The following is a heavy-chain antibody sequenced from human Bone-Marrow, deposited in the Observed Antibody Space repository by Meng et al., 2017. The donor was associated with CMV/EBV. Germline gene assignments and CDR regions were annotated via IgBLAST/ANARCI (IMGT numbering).Heavy chain of an antibody. Sequence: SETLSLTCTVSGGSISSGGYYWSWIRQHPGKGLEWIGHMFSSGTTNYNPSLKGRVTISVDTSKNQFSLKLTSVAAADTAVYYCARANSTNYDFWSGYLGIHPYYYYYGMDVWGQGTTVTVSS. CDR3: ARANSTNYDFWSGYLGIHPYYYYYGMDV. V-gene: IGHV4-61*08. CDR2: MFSSGTT. D-gene: IGHD3-3*01. J-gene: IGHJ6*02. CDR1: GGSISSGGYY.